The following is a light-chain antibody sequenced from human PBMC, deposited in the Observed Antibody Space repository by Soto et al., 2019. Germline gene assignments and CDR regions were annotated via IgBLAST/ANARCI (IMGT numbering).Light chain of an antibody. CDR1: QSVSSH. J-gene: IGKJ4*01. V-gene: IGKV3-20*01. CDR2: GAS. CDR3: QQYGNSPPLT. Sequence: EIVLTQSPGTLALSPGERATLSCRASQSVSSHLAWYQQRPGQAPRLLIYGASSRATGIPDRFSGSGSGTDFTLTISRLEPEDFALYYCQQYGNSPPLTLGGGPKVDIK.